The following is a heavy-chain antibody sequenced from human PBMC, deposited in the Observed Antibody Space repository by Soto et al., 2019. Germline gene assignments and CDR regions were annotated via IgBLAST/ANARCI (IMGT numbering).Heavy chain of an antibody. D-gene: IGHD1-7*01. J-gene: IGHJ6*02. CDR2: IIPIFGTA. V-gene: IGHV1-69*13. CDR3: ARPRITGTTFYYYGMDV. Sequence: SVKVSCKASGGTFSSDAIGWVRQAPGQGLEWMGGIIPIFGTANYAQKFQGRVTITADESTSTAYMELSSLRSEDTAVYYCARPRITGTTFYYYGMDVWGQGTTVTVSS. CDR1: GGTFSSDA.